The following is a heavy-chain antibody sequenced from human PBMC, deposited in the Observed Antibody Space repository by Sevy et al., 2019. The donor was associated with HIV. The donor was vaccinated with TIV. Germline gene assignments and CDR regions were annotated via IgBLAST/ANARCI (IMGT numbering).Heavy chain of an antibody. Sequence: GGSLRLSCAASGFTVSSNYMSWVRQAPGKGLEWVSVIYSDGTTYSADSVKGRFIISRDNSKNTLYLQMSSLRAEDTAVYYCASSGNTPTDYWGQGTLVTVSS. D-gene: IGHD6-25*01. CDR1: GFTVSSNY. CDR2: IYSDGTT. CDR3: ASSGNTPTDY. V-gene: IGHV3-53*01. J-gene: IGHJ4*02.